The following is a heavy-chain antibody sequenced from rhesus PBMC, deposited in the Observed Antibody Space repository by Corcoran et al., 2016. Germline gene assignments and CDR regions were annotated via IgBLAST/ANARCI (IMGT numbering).Heavy chain of an antibody. CDR3: TREGTVRGNQFDV. D-gene: IGHD5-24*01. J-gene: IGHJ5-1*01. V-gene: IGHV1-180*01. CDR1: GYNFTNYY. CDR2: ISPYSGNR. Sequence: QVQLVQSGAEIKQPGASVKLSCKAPGYNFTNYYRNWGRKAPGQGLEWIGLISPYSGNRATAQNFQGRVTITTDTSTNTGYLELTSLRSEDTAVYYCTREGTVRGNQFDVWGPGVLVTVSS.